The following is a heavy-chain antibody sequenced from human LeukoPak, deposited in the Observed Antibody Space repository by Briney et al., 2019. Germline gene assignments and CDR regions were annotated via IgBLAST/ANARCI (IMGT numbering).Heavy chain of an antibody. CDR3: AKARTPHIVVVPPFDY. CDR1: EFTFSSYA. V-gene: IGHV3-30-3*01. J-gene: IGHJ4*02. D-gene: IGHD2-2*01. Sequence: GGSLRLSCAASEFTFSSYAMHWVRQAPGKGLEWVAVISYDGSNKFYADSVKGRFTIFKDNSKNTLYLQMNSLRAEDTAVYYCAKARTPHIVVVPPFDYGGQGTLVTVSS. CDR2: ISYDGSNK.